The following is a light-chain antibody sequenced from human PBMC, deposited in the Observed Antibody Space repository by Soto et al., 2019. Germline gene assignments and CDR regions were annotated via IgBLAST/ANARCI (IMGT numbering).Light chain of an antibody. CDR1: QSVGRN. CDR3: QQDNKLPYT. Sequence: EIVMTQSPVALSVSPGESAALSCRASQSVGRNFAWYQQRPGQAPRVLIYGTSTRATGVTARFSGSGSGTDFTLTISSLQSEDFAVYYCQQDNKLPYTFGQGTRLEIK. V-gene: IGKV3-15*01. CDR2: GTS. J-gene: IGKJ2*01.